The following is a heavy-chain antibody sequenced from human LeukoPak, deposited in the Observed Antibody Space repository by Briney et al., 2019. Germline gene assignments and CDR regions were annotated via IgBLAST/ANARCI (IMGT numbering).Heavy chain of an antibody. CDR1: GFTFSSYE. D-gene: IGHD1-1*01. Sequence: GGSLRLSCAASGFTFSSYEMNWVRQAPGKGLGWVSYISSSGSTIYYADSVKGRFTISRDNAKNSLYLQMNSLRAEDTAVYYCARGWNDAFDIWGQGTMVTVSS. CDR3: ARGWNDAFDI. J-gene: IGHJ3*02. V-gene: IGHV3-48*03. CDR2: ISSSGSTI.